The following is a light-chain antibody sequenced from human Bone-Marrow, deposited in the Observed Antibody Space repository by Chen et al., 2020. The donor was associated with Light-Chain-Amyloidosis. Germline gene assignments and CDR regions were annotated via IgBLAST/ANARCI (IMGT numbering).Light chain of an antibody. V-gene: IGKV3-20*01. Sequence: IVSSQSPRTLSLSPGEGANLSCRASQTISGHYLTWYQQKFGQAPRLLIYGSSSRATGMPDRFTGSGSGTDFTLTINRLEPEEFAMYYCQQYGTSPLTFGGGTKVEIK. J-gene: IGKJ4*01. CDR2: GSS. CDR3: QQYGTSPLT. CDR1: QTISGHY.